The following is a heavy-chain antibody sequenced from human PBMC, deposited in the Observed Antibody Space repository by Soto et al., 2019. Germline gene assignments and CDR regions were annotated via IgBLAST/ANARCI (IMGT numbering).Heavy chain of an antibody. V-gene: IGHV1-69*06. D-gene: IGHD2-15*01. CDR2: IIPLLGTA. Sequence: EELVQSGSEVKKPGSSVNVSCKASEGTFSSYSITWVRQAPGQRLEWMGEIIPLLGTANYAQKFQGRVTITGDKSTSTIYMGLSSLRSDDTAFYYCSRVRVDVFCYIDVWGQGTTVTVSS. CDR3: SRVRVDVFCYIDV. CDR1: EGTFSSYS. J-gene: IGHJ6*02.